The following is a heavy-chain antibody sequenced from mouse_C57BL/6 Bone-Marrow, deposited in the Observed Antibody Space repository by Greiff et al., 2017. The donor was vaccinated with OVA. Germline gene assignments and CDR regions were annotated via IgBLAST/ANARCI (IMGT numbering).Heavy chain of an antibody. CDR1: GYTFTDYE. Sequence: VQLQQSGAELVRPGASVTLSCKASGYTFTDYEMHWVKQTPVHGLEWIGAIYPETGGTAYNQKFKGKAILTADKSSSTAYMELRSLTSEDSAVYYCARSYSNYGDFDYWGQGTTLTVSS. CDR3: ARSYSNYGDFDY. V-gene: IGHV1-15*01. CDR2: IYPETGGT. D-gene: IGHD2-5*01. J-gene: IGHJ2*01.